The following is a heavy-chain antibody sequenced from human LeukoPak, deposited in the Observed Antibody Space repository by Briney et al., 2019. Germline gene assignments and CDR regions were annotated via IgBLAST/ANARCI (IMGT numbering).Heavy chain of an antibody. CDR2: INQDGSAK. V-gene: IGHV3-7*01. J-gene: IGHJ4*02. D-gene: IGHD1-26*01. CDR1: GFTFDTYW. CDR3: AREGVPGATAHHYDY. Sequence: GGSLRLACAVTGFTFDTYWMSWVRQVPGKGLEWVANINQDGSAKYYVDSVKDRFTISRDHAKNSLYLQMNSLRAEDTGVYYCAREGVPGATAHHYDYWGQGSLVTVSS.